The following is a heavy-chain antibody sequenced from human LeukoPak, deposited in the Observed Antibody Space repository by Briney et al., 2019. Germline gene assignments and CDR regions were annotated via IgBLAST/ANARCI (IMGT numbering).Heavy chain of an antibody. J-gene: IGHJ4*02. CDR3: ALMIVVVTTTDY. D-gene: IGHD3-22*01. V-gene: IGHV3-74*01. CDR2: INSDGSTT. Sequence: GGSLRLSCAASGFTFSNYWMHWVRQAPGKGLVWVSRINSDGSTTNYADSVKGRFTISRDNAKNTLYLQMNSLRAEDTAVYYCALMIVVVTTTDYWGQGTLVTVSS. CDR1: GFTFSNYW.